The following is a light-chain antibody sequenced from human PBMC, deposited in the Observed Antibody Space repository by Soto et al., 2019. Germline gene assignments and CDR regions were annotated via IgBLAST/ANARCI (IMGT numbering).Light chain of an antibody. CDR3: SSYAGSNIVV. CDR1: SSDVGGYNF. CDR2: EVR. J-gene: IGLJ2*01. Sequence: QSALTQPPSASGSPGQSVTISCTGTSSDVGGYNFVSWYQQHPGKAPKLMIYEVRERPSGVPDRLSGSKSGNTASLTVSGLQAEDEADYYCSSYAGSNIVVFGGGTKLTVL. V-gene: IGLV2-8*01.